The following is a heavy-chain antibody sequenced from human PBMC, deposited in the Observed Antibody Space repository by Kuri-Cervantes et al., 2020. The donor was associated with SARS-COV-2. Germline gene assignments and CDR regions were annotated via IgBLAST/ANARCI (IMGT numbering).Heavy chain of an antibody. Sequence: GESLKISCAASGFTFSSYSMNWVRQAPGKGLEWVSSISSSSSYIYYADSVKGRFTISRDNAKNTLYLQMNSLRAEDTAVYYCARPRYSGSYNNWFDLWGQGTLVTVSS. CDR3: ARPRYSGSYNNWFDL. D-gene: IGHD1-26*01. J-gene: IGHJ5*02. V-gene: IGHV3-21*01. CDR1: GFTFSSYS. CDR2: ISSSSSYI.